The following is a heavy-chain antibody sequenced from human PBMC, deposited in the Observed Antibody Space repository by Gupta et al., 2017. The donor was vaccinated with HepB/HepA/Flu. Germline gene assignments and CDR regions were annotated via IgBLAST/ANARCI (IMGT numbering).Heavy chain of an antibody. CDR3: ASLYGYCSTTSCYGWFDP. J-gene: IGHJ5*02. Sequence: QLQLQESGPGRVKPSETLSLTCPVSGGSISSSSYYWGWIRQPPGKGLECIGSIYYSGSTYYNPSLKSRVTMSVDTSKNQFSLKLNSVTAADTAVYYCASLYGYCSTTSCYGWFDPWGQGTLVTVSS. V-gene: IGHV4-39*01. CDR2: IYYSGST. D-gene: IGHD2-2*03. CDR1: GGSISSSSYY.